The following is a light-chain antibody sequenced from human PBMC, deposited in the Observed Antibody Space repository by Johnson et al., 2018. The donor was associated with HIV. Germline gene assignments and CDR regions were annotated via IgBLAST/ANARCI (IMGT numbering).Light chain of an antibody. V-gene: IGLV1-51*01. J-gene: IGLJ1*01. CDR2: DNT. Sequence: QSVLTQPPSVSAAPGQKVTISCSGSSSNIENNYVSWYQQFPERAPKLLIYDNTKRPSGIPDRFSGSKSDASATLAITALQTGDEADYYCGTWENSLTAYVFGTGTKVTV. CDR3: GTWENSLTAYV. CDR1: SSNIENNY.